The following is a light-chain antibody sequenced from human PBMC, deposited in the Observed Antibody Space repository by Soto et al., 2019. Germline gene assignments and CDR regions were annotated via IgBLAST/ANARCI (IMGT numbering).Light chain of an antibody. CDR1: QSVSSN. CDR3: QQRTNWSYT. CDR2: GVY. V-gene: IGKV3D-15*01. J-gene: IGKJ2*01. Sequence: EIVMTQSPTILSVSPGERATLSCRASQSVSSNLAWYQQKPGQAPRLLIYGVYTRAPGIPARFSGSGSGTEFTLTISSLEPEDFAVYYCQQRTNWSYTFGQGTKVDIK.